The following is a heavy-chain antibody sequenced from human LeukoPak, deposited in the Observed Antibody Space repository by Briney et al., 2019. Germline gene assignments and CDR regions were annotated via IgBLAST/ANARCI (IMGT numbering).Heavy chain of an antibody. V-gene: IGHV4-34*01. CDR1: GGPFSGYY. D-gene: IGHD2-2*01. J-gene: IGHJ6*03. CDR2: INHSGST. Sequence: SETLSLTCAVYGGPFSGYYWSWIRQPPGKGLEWIGEINHSGSTNYNPSLKSRVTISVDTSKNQFSLKLSSVTAADTAVYYCARGDIVIVPAARKGYYYMDVWGKGTTVTVSS. CDR3: ARGDIVIVPAARKGYYYMDV.